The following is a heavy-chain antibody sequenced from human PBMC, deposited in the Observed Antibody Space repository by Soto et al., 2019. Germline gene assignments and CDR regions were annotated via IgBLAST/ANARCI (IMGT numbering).Heavy chain of an antibody. Sequence: SEALSLTCPVPGCSISSYYWTWIRPTPGKGLEWIGYIYNTGSTTYSPSLKSRVTISVNTSKNQLSLKLSSETAADTAVYYCASAGSGYSFDYWGQGTLVTVSS. V-gene: IGHV4-59*01. D-gene: IGHD3-9*01. J-gene: IGHJ4*02. CDR3: ASAGSGYSFDY. CDR1: GCSISSYY. CDR2: IYNTGST.